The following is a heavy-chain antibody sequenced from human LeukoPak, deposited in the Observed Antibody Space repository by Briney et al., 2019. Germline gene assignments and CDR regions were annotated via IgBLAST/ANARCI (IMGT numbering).Heavy chain of an antibody. J-gene: IGHJ4*02. CDR3: ARDLYSSDITMVEAPLDY. Sequence: GASVKVSCKVSGYTLTELSMHWVRQAPGKGLEWMGGFDPEDGETIYAQKFQGRVTMTEDTSTDTAYMELSSLRSEDTAVYYCARDLYSSDITMVEAPLDYWGQGTLVTVSS. CDR1: GYTLTELS. V-gene: IGHV1-24*01. CDR2: FDPEDGET. D-gene: IGHD3-10*01.